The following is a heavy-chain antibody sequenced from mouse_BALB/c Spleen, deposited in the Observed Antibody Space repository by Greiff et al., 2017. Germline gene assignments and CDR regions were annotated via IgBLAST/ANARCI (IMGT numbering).Heavy chain of an antibody. D-gene: IGHD2-1*01. CDR3: ARENGNYYYFDY. J-gene: IGHJ2*01. CDR1: GYSFTGYY. CDR2: INPYNGAT. V-gene: IGHV1-26*01. Sequence: EVQLQQSGPELVKPGASVKISCKASGYSFTGYYMHWVKQSHVKSLEWIGRINPYNGATSYNQNFKDKASLTVDKSSSTAYMELHSLTSEDSAVYYCARENGNYYYFDYWGQGTTLTVSS.